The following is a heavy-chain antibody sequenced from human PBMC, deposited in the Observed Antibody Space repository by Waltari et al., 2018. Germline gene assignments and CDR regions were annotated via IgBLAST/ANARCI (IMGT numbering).Heavy chain of an antibody. CDR1: GLTFSSYA. Sequence: EVQLLESGGGLAQPGGSLTLSCAASGLTFSSYAWTWFRQAPGKGLEWVSGISGSGGSTYYADSVKGRFTISRDNSKNTLYLQMNSLRAEDTAVYYCAKDSPVLMVYAADYWGQGTMVTVSS. V-gene: IGHV3-23*01. CDR2: ISGSGGST. CDR3: AKDSPVLMVYAADY. J-gene: IGHJ4*02. D-gene: IGHD2-8*01.